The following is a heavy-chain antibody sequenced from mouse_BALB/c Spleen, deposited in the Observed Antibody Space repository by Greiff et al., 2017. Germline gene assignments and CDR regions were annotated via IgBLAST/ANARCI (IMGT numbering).Heavy chain of an antibody. CDR2: IDPANGNT. J-gene: IGHJ2*01. CDR3: ARRGVTGYYFDY. CDR1: GFNIKDTY. Sequence: EVQLQQSGAELVKPGASVKLSCTASGFNIKDTYMHWVKQRPEQGLEWIGRIDPANGNTKYDPKFQGKATITADTSSNTAYLQLSSLTSEDTAVYYCARRGVTGYYFDYWGQGTTLTVSS. V-gene: IGHV14-3*02. D-gene: IGHD2-1*01.